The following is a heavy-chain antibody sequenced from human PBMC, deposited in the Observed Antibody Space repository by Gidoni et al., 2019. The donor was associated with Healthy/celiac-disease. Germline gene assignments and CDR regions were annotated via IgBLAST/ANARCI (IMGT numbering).Heavy chain of an antibody. D-gene: IGHD1-1*01. Sequence: QLQLQESGPGLVKPSETLSLTCTVSGGSISSSSYYWGWIRQPPGKGLEWIGSIYYSGSTYYNPSLKSRVTISVDTSKNQFSLKLSSVTAADTAVYYCARLKERRYFDYWGQGTLVTVSS. CDR2: IYYSGST. J-gene: IGHJ4*02. CDR1: GGSISSSSYY. V-gene: IGHV4-39*01. CDR3: ARLKERRYFDY.